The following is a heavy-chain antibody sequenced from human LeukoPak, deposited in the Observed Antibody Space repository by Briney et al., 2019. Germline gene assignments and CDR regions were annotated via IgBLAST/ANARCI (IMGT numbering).Heavy chain of an antibody. Sequence: SGGSLRLSCAASGFTFSSYAMSWVRQAPGKGLEWVSLISGSGGSTYYADSVKGRFTISRDNSKNTLYLQMNSLRAEDTAVYYCAKSRGSSLPMSRYFDYWGQGTLVTVSS. V-gene: IGHV3-23*01. J-gene: IGHJ4*02. CDR3: AKSRGSSLPMSRYFDY. CDR2: ISGSGGST. D-gene: IGHD3-10*01. CDR1: GFTFSSYA.